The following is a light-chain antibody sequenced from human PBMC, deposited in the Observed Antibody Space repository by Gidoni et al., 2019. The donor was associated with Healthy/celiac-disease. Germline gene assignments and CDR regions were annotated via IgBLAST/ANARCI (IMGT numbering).Light chain of an antibody. CDR2: LGS. J-gene: IGKJ4*01. Sequence: DSVMTQSPLSLPVTPGEPASIACRSSQSLLHSNGYNYLDWYLQKTGQSPQLLIYLGSNRASGVPDRFSGSGSGTDFTLKISRVDAEDVGVYYCMQALQTPLTFGGGTKVEI. V-gene: IGKV2-28*01. CDR3: MQALQTPLT. CDR1: QSLLHSNGYNY.